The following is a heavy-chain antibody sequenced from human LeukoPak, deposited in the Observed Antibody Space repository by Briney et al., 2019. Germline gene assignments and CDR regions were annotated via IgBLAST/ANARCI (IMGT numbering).Heavy chain of an antibody. CDR2: INPDGTKT. D-gene: IGHD3-3*01. V-gene: IGHV3-7*01. CDR1: GFTFTRFW. Sequence: PGGSLRLSCAASGFTFTRFWLTWVRQSPGKGLEWVANINPDGTKTTYVDSVEGRFAISRDNAKNSVFLLMTSLRAGDTAMYYCATAPASVDSSWGQGTLVAVSS. J-gene: IGHJ5*02. CDR3: ATAPASVDSS.